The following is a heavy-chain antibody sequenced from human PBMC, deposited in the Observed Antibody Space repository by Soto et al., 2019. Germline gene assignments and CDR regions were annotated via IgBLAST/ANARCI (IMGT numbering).Heavy chain of an antibody. CDR1: GFTFSSYS. Sequence: EVQLVESGGGLVQPGGSLRLSCAASGFTFSSYSMNWVRQAPGKGLEWVSYISSSSSTIYYADSVKGRFTISRDNAKNSRYLQMNSLRAEDTAVYYCARGGDYGSGSYYSYYYYYMDVWGKGTTVTVSS. CDR2: ISSSSSTI. J-gene: IGHJ6*03. D-gene: IGHD3-10*01. CDR3: ARGGDYGSGSYYSYYYYYMDV. V-gene: IGHV3-48*01.